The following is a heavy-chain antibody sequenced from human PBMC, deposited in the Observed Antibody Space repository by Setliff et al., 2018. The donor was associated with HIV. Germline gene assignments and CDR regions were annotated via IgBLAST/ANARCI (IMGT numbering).Heavy chain of an antibody. CDR3: ARGSPIVWFGEFLYPEIDY. D-gene: IGHD3-10*01. CDR2: INPNSGGT. J-gene: IGHJ4*02. Sequence: ASVKVSCKASGYIFTDYYMHWVRQAPGQELGWMGRINPNSGGTNYAQKFQGRVTMTRDTSISTAYTELSSLRSEDTATYYCARGSPIVWFGEFLYPEIDYWGQGSRVTVSS. V-gene: IGHV1-2*06. CDR1: GYIFTDYY.